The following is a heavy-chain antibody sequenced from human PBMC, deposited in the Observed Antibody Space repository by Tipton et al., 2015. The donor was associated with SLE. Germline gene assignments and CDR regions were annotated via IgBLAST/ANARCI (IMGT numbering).Heavy chain of an antibody. CDR3: ARVTTTVTTFGYYYYMDV. V-gene: IGHV3-48*04. CDR2: ISSSSSTI. CDR1: GFTFSSYA. D-gene: IGHD4-17*01. Sequence: SLRLSCAASGFTFSSYAMGWVRQAPGKGLEWVSYISSSSSTIYYADSVKGRFTISRDNAKNSLYLQMNSLRAEDTAVYYCARVTTTVTTFGYYYYMDVWGKGTTVTVSS. J-gene: IGHJ6*03.